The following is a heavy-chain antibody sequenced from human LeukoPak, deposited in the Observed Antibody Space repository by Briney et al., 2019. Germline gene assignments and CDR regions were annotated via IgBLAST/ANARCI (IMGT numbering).Heavy chain of an antibody. CDR2: IYYSGST. Sequence: SETLSLTCTVSGGSISSYYWSWIRQPPGKGLEWIGYIYYSGSTNYNPSLKSRVTISVDTSKNQFSLKLSSVTAADTAVYYCARSWYCSSTSCYPCYMDVWGKGTTVTVSS. V-gene: IGHV4-59*01. D-gene: IGHD2-2*01. CDR3: ARSWYCSSTSCYPCYMDV. J-gene: IGHJ6*03. CDR1: GGSISSYY.